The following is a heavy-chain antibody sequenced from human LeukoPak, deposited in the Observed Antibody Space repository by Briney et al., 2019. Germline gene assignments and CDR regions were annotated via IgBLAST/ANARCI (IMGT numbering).Heavy chain of an antibody. CDR2: IYTSGST. CDR3: ARGFGAAAGDY. CDR1: GGSISSYY. D-gene: IGHD6-13*01. Sequence: SETLSLTCTVSGGSISSYYWSWIRQPAGKGLKWIGRIYTSGSTNYNPSLKSRVTMSVDTSKNQFSLKLSSVTAADTAVYYCARGFGAAAGDYWSQGTLVTVSS. J-gene: IGHJ4*02. V-gene: IGHV4-4*07.